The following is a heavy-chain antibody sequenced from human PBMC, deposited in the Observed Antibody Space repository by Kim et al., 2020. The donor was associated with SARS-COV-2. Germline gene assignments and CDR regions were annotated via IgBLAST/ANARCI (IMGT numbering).Heavy chain of an antibody. CDR1: GFTFSSYA. Sequence: GGSLRLSCAASGFTFSSYAMHWVRQAPGKGLEWVAVISYDGSNKYYADSVKGRFTISRDNSKNTLYLQMNSLRAEDTAVYYCARDGVRFLEWLLWYYWGQGTLVTVSS. CDR2: ISYDGSNK. D-gene: IGHD3-3*01. J-gene: IGHJ4*02. CDR3: ARDGVRFLEWLLWYY. V-gene: IGHV3-30-3*01.